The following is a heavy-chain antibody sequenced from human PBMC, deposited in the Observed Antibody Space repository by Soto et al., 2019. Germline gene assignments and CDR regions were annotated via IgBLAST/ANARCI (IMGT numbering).Heavy chain of an antibody. CDR2: IVVGSGNT. CDR1: GFTFTSSA. CDR3: AADFRYYDGSGYYDY. Sequence: SVKVSCKASGFTFTSSAVQWVRQARGQRLEWIGWIVVGSGNTNYAQKFQERVTITRDMSTSTAYMELSSLRSEDTAVYYCAADFRYYDGSGYYDYWGQGTLVTVSS. V-gene: IGHV1-58*01. J-gene: IGHJ4*02. D-gene: IGHD3-22*01.